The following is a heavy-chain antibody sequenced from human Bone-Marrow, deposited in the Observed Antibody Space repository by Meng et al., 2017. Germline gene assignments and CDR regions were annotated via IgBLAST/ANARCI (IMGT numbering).Heavy chain of an antibody. Sequence: SVKVSCKASGGTSSSYAISWVRQAPGQGLEWMGGIIPIFGTANYAQKFQGRVTITTDESTSTAYMELSSLRSEDTAVYYCARWLAAAGAPLGYYYYGMDVWGQGTTVTVSS. V-gene: IGHV1-69*05. CDR3: ARWLAAAGAPLGYYYYGMDV. CDR1: GGTSSSYA. J-gene: IGHJ6*02. CDR2: IIPIFGTA. D-gene: IGHD6-13*01.